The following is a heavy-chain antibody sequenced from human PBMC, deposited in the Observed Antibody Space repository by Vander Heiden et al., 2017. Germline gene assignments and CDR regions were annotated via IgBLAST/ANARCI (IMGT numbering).Heavy chain of an antibody. CDR3: ARGQDWYRQFDP. D-gene: IGHD3-9*01. J-gene: IGHJ5*02. Sequence: QVQLQQWGAGLLKPSETLSLTCAVYGGSFSVYSWTWIRQPPGKGLEWIGEITHSGSTNYNPSLKSRATISVDTSKNQFSLKLTSVTAADTAVYYCARGQDWYRQFDPWGQGTLVTVSS. V-gene: IGHV4-34*01. CDR2: ITHSGST. CDR1: GGSFSVYS.